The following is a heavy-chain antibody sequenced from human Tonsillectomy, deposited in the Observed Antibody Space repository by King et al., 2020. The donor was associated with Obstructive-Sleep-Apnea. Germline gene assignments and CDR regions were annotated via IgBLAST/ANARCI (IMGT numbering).Heavy chain of an antibody. CDR2: ISYDGNTE. Sequence: QLVQSGGGVVQPGRSLRLSCAASEFTFSDYTMHWVRQAPGKGLEWVAVISYDGNTEYYADPVKGRFTISRDNSKNTLYLQMNTLRAEDTALYYCAREIRSRNSYWGQGTLVTVSS. V-gene: IGHV3-30*04. CDR3: AREIRSRNSY. CDR1: EFTFSDYT. J-gene: IGHJ4*02. D-gene: IGHD3-3*02.